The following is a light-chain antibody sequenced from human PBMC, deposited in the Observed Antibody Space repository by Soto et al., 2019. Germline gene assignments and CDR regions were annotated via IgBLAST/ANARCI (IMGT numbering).Light chain of an antibody. V-gene: IGKV3D-15*01. CDR2: DAS. J-gene: IGKJ1*01. CDR1: QSVNSN. CDR3: QQYGSSPRT. Sequence: EIVMTQSPATLSVSPGERATLSCRASQSVNSNLAWYQQKPGRAPRLLIHDASNRAAGVPARFSGSGSGTDFTLTISSLEPEDFAVYYCQQYGSSPRTFGQGTKVDIK.